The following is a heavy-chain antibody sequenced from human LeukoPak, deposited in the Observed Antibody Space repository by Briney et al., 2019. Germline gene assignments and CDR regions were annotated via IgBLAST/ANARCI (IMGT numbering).Heavy chain of an antibody. CDR1: GGSISSYY. CDR2: IYYSGST. D-gene: IGHD3-9*01. CDR3: ARGITIAEDYFDY. Sequence: SETLPLTCTVSGGSISSYYWSWIRRPPGKGLEWIGYIYYSGSTNYNPSLKSRVTISVDTSKNQFSLKLSSVTAADTAVYYCARGITIAEDYFDYWGQGTLVTVSS. V-gene: IGHV4-59*01. J-gene: IGHJ4*02.